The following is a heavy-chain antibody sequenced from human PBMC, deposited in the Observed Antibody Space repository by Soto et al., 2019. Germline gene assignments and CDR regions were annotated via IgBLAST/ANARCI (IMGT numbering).Heavy chain of an antibody. CDR3: ARGAPPQGYLVDY. D-gene: IGHD2-15*01. Sequence: QVQLVQSGAELKKPGASVTVACKASGYAFTGHYIHWVRQAPGQGLEWMGWINTNSGGTIYVQKFQGWVTMTRDTSITTSYMELSSLKSDDTAVYFCARGAPPQGYLVDYCGQGTLVTVSS. CDR1: GYAFTGHY. J-gene: IGHJ4*02. CDR2: INTNSGGT. V-gene: IGHV1-2*04.